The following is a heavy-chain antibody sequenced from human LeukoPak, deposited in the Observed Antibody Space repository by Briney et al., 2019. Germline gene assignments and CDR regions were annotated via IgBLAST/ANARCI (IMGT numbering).Heavy chain of an antibody. J-gene: IGHJ4*02. D-gene: IGHD3-10*01. V-gene: IGHV4-61*02. Sequence: KTSETLSLTCTVSGGSISSNDYYWSWVRQPAGKGLEWIGRIYNSGSTNYNPSLKSRVTISVDTSKNQFSLRLSSVTAADTAVYYCARGGSGSYYKTFDYWGQGTLVTVSS. CDR1: GGSISSNDYY. CDR2: IYNSGST. CDR3: ARGGSGSYYKTFDY.